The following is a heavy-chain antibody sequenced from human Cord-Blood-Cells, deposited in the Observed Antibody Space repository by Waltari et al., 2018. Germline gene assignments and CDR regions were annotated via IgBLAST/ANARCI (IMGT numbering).Heavy chain of an antibody. CDR1: GGSISSYY. CDR2: IYYSGST. V-gene: IGHV4-59*01. CDR3: ARVAVGASENYYMDV. D-gene: IGHD1-26*01. J-gene: IGHJ6*03. Sequence: QVQLQESGPGLVKPSETLSLTCTVSGGSISSYYWSWIRQPPGKGLGWIGYIYYSGSTNYNPSLKSRVTISVDTSKNQFSLKLSSVTAADTAVYYCARVAVGASENYYMDVWGKGTTVTVSS.